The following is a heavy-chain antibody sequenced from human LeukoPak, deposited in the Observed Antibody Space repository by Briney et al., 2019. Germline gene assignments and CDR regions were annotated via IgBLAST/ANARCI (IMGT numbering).Heavy chain of an antibody. Sequence: ASVKVSCKASGYTFTSYYMHWVRQAPGQGLEWMGIINPSGGSTSYAQKFQGRVTMTRDTSTSTAYMELRSLRSDDTAVYYCARDDETITMVREKNGFDPWGQGTLVTVPS. CDR3: ARDDETITMVREKNGFDP. D-gene: IGHD3-10*01. CDR2: INPSGGST. J-gene: IGHJ5*02. CDR1: GYTFTSYY. V-gene: IGHV1-46*01.